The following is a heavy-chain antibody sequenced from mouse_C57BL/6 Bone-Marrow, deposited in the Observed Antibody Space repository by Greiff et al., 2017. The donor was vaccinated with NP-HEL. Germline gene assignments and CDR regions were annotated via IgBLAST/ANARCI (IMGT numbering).Heavy chain of an antibody. CDR3: ARKLGRNFDY. CDR1: GYTFTSYW. V-gene: IGHV1-74*01. Sequence: QVQLQQPGAELVKPGASVKVSCKASGYTFTSYWMHWVKQRPGQGLEWIGRIHPSDSDTNYNQKFKGKATLTADKSSSTAYMELRSLTSEDSAVYFCARKLGRNFDYWGQGTTLTVSS. D-gene: IGHD4-1*01. CDR2: IHPSDSDT. J-gene: IGHJ2*01.